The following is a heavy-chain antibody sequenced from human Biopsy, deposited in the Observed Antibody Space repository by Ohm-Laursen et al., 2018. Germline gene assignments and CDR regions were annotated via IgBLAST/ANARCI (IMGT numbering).Heavy chain of an antibody. D-gene: IGHD5-12*01. CDR3: ARGSGYFKLDV. J-gene: IGHJ6*02. CDR1: GESSSGYF. V-gene: IGHV4-34*01. CDR2: INQSGST. Sequence: GTLSLTCAVNGESSSGYFWNWIRQPPGKGLEWIGEINQSGSTKYSPSLKRRATLSADSSNSQFSLRLTSVTAADTAIYYCARGSGYFKLDVWGQGTTVTVSS.